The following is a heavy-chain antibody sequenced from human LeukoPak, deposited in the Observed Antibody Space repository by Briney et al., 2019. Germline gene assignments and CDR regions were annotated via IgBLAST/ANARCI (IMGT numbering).Heavy chain of an antibody. Sequence: SVRVSCKASGGTFSTYAISWVRQAPGQGLEWMGGIIPMFGTANHAQKFQGRVTVIADESTSTAYMELSTLRSEDTAVYYCARGFLGYYMDVWGKGTTVTVSS. CDR2: IIPMFGTA. D-gene: IGHD3-3*01. CDR1: GGTFSTYA. J-gene: IGHJ6*03. V-gene: IGHV1-69*13. CDR3: ARGFLGYYMDV.